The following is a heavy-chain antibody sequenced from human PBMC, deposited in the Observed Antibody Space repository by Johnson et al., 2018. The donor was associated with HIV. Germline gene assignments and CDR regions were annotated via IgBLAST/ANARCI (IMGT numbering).Heavy chain of an antibody. CDR2: ISWNSGSI. D-gene: IGHD1-26*01. CDR3: AKDRRQSSWGLLEDAFDI. J-gene: IGHJ3*02. CDR1: GFTFDDYA. V-gene: IGHV3-9*01. Sequence: EVQLVESGGGLVQPGRSLRLSCAASGFTFDDYAMHWVRQAPGKGLEWVSGISWNSGSIGYADSVKGRFTISRDNAKNSLYLQMNSLRAEDTALYYCAKDRRQSSWGLLEDAFDIWGQGTMVTVSS.